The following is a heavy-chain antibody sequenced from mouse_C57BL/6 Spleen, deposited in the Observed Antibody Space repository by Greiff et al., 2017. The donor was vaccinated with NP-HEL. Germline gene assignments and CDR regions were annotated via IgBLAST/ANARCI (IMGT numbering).Heavy chain of an antibody. CDR1: GFTFSSYA. CDR3: TREKRLGRFDY. D-gene: IGHD4-1*01. J-gene: IGHJ2*01. CDR2: ISSGGDYI. Sequence: EVHLVESGEGLVKPGGSLKLSCAASGFTFSSYAMSWVRQTPEKRLEWVAYISSGGDYIYYADTVKGRFTISRDNARNTLYLQMSSLKSEDTAMYYCTREKRLGRFDYWGQGTTLTVSS. V-gene: IGHV5-9-1*02.